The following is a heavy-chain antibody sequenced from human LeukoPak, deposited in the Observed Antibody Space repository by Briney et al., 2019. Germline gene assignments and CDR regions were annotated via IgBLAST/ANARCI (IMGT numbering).Heavy chain of an antibody. Sequence: GGSLRLSCVASGFTFTDYYMSWIRLAPGKGLEWVSYISTTGSTIYYADSVEGRFTISRDNARNSVFLQMNSLRGEDTAVYYCARDIYSSSPEGVDVWGQGTTVTVSS. CDR3: ARDIYSSSPEGVDV. D-gene: IGHD6-6*01. CDR1: GFTFTDYY. CDR2: ISTTGSTI. J-gene: IGHJ6*02. V-gene: IGHV3-11*01.